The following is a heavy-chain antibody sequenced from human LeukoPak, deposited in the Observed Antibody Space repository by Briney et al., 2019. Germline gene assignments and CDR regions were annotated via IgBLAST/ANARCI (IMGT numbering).Heavy chain of an antibody. J-gene: IGHJ4*02. Sequence: PSETLSLTCTVSGGSISSSSYYWGWIRQPPGKGLEWIGSIYYSGSTYYNPSLKSRVTISVDTSKNQFSLKLCSVTAADTAVYYCARDVGTALVTGDYWGQGTLVTVSS. D-gene: IGHD5-18*01. V-gene: IGHV4-39*07. CDR2: IYYSGST. CDR1: GGSISSSSYY. CDR3: ARDVGTALVTGDY.